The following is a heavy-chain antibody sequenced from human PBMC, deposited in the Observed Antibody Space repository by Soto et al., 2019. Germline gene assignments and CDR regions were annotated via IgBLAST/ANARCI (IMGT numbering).Heavy chain of an antibody. D-gene: IGHD7-27*01. Sequence: PSVTLSVTCTVAGGYISSYCWSWIRQQPGKGLEWIGYIYYSGSTNYNPSLKSRVTISVDTSKNQFSLKLSSVTAADTAVYYCARFNWEMGKYYYYYYMDVWSKGTTVTVSS. V-gene: IGHV4-59*08. J-gene: IGHJ6*03. CDR3: ARFNWEMGKYYYYYYMDV. CDR1: GGYISSYC. CDR2: IYYSGST.